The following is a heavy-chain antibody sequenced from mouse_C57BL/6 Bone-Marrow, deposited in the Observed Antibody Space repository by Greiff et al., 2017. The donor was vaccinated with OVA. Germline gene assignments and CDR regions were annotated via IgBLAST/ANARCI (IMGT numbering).Heavy chain of an antibody. CDR1: GFNIKDDY. V-gene: IGHV14-4*01. J-gene: IGHJ2*01. CDR2: IDPENGDT. Sequence: VQLQQSGAELVRPGASVKLSCTASGFNIKDDYMHWVKERPEQGLEWIGWIDPENGDTEYASKFQGKATITADTSSKTVYLHLSSLTSEDTAVYYCTTYRYWGQGPTLTVSS. CDR3: TTYRY.